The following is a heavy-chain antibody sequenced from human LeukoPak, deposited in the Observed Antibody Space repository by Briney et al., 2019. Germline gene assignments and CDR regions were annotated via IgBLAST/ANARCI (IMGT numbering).Heavy chain of an antibody. CDR2: IYYTGST. J-gene: IGHJ6*03. Sequence: SETLSLTCTVSGGSISSSNYYWGWIRQPPGKGLEWISIIYYTGSTYYNPSLKSRVTISVDTSKNQFSLKLSSVTAADTAVYYCAKEMGYCSGGSCWSIYYMDVWGKGTTVTVSS. CDR3: AKEMGYCSGGSCWSIYYMDV. V-gene: IGHV4-39*01. D-gene: IGHD2-15*01. CDR1: GGSISSSNYY.